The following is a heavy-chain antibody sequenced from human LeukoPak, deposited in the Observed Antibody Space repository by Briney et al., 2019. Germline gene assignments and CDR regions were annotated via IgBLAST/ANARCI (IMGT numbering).Heavy chain of an antibody. Sequence: GGSLRLSCAASGFTFSSYEMIWVRQAPGKGLEWVSYISSSGRTVFYADSVKGRFTVSRDNAKNSLYLQMNSLRAEDTAVYYCVRRYCSSSSCTLDSWGQGTLVTVSS. CDR1: GFTFSSYE. D-gene: IGHD2-15*01. J-gene: IGHJ4*02. CDR3: VRRYCSSSSCTLDS. CDR2: ISSSGRTV. V-gene: IGHV3-48*03.